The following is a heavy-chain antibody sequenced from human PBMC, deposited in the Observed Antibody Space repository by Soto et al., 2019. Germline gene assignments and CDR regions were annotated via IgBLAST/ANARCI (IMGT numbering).Heavy chain of an antibody. Sequence: EVQLLESGGGLVQPGESLRLSCAASGFTFSSYAISWVRQAPGKGLEWVSVISGSDDSTYYADSVKGRVTSSRDNSKNTLHLQVISLRADDTALYYCAKRSRSSTFDYWGQRTLVNVA. J-gene: IGHJ4*02. CDR3: AKRSRSSTFDY. D-gene: IGHD6-6*01. V-gene: IGHV3-23*01. CDR2: ISGSDDST. CDR1: GFTFSSYA.